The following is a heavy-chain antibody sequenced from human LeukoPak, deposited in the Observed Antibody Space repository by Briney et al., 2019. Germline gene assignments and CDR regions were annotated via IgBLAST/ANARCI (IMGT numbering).Heavy chain of an antibody. D-gene: IGHD2-2*01. CDR1: GGTFSSYA. V-gene: IGHV1-69*13. J-gene: IGHJ5*02. CDR2: IIPIFGTA. CDR3: ARVDHQLLAPWFDP. Sequence: PRASVKVSCKASGGTFSSYAISWVRQAPGQGLEWMGGIIPIFGTANYAQKFQGRVTITADESTSTAYMELSSLRSEDTAVYYCARVDHQLLAPWFDPWGQGTLVTVSS.